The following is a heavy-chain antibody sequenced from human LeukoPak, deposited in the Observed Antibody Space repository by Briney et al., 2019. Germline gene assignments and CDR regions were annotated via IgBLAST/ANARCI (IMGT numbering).Heavy chain of an antibody. CDR1: GFTFSSYW. CDR3: ARWEPQFYYYYGMDV. CDR2: IKKDGSER. D-gene: IGHD1-26*01. Sequence: GGSLRLSCVGSGFTFSSYWMNWVRQAPGKGLEWVANIKKDGSERYYVDSVKGRFTISRDNAKNSLYLQMNSLRAEDTAVYYCARWEPQFYYYYGMDVWGQGTTVTVSS. V-gene: IGHV3-7*01. J-gene: IGHJ6*02.